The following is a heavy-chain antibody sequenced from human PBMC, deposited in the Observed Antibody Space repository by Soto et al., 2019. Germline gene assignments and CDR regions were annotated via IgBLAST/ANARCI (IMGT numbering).Heavy chain of an antibody. Sequence: QVQLVESGGGVVQPGRSLRLSCAASGFTFSTYGMHWVRQAPGKGLGWVAVISYDGRNEYYAESVKGRFTISRDNYKNTLYLQMNSLRAEDTALYYCAKDHLMTTVTTVGYWGQGALVTVSS. D-gene: IGHD4-17*01. J-gene: IGHJ4*02. V-gene: IGHV3-30*18. CDR3: AKDHLMTTVTTVGY. CDR2: ISYDGRNE. CDR1: GFTFSTYG.